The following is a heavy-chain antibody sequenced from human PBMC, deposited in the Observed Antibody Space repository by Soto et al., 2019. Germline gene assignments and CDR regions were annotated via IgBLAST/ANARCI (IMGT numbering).Heavy chain of an antibody. CDR3: ARVGVGLGDGGYVLHYFDY. V-gene: IGHV4-59*01. Sequence: QVQLQESGPGLVKPSETLSLTCTVSGGSISSYYWSWIRQPPGKGLEWIGYIYYSGSTNYNPSLKSRVTISVDTSKNQFSLKLSSVTAADTAVYYCARVGVGLGDGGYVLHYFDYWGQGTLVTVSS. CDR1: GGSISSYY. D-gene: IGHD5-12*01. CDR2: IYYSGST. J-gene: IGHJ4*02.